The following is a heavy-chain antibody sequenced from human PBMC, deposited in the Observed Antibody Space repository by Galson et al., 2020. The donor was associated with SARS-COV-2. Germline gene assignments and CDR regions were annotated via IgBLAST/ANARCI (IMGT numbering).Heavy chain of an antibody. Sequence: TGGSLRLSCVASGFIFDNYGMHWVRQSPGKGLEWVAVISNDGSHKYYADSVKGRFTISRDNSKYTFYLQMDSLRPDDTSVYYCAKDLRQIVVVFTTYYFDHWGQGALVAVS. J-gene: IGHJ4*02. CDR1: GFIFDNYG. CDR2: ISNDGSHK. V-gene: IGHV3-30*18. D-gene: IGHD3-22*01. CDR3: AKDLRQIVVVFTTYYFDH.